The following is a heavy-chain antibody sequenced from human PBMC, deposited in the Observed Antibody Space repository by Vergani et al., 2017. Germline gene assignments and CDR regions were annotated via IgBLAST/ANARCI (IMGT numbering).Heavy chain of an antibody. Sequence: EVQLVESGGGLVKRGGSLRLSCSASGFSFNSYWMHWVRQVPGKGLLWVSRIKSDGSITAYADSVKGRFTISRDNAQNTLYLQMNSLRVEDTGVYYCARDRWGRWLVPGFDYWGQGTLVTVSS. CDR2: IKSDGSIT. J-gene: IGHJ4*02. D-gene: IGHD6-19*01. CDR3: ARDRWGRWLVPGFDY. V-gene: IGHV3-74*03. CDR1: GFSFNSYW.